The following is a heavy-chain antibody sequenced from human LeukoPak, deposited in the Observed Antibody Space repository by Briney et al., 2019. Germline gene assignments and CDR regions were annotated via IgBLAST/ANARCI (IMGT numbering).Heavy chain of an antibody. CDR2: ISSSSSYI. J-gene: IGHJ6*04. V-gene: IGHV3-21*06. D-gene: IGHD3-10*01. CDR3: ARNYGSGSYLDYYYGMDV. Sequence: GGSLRLSCAASGFTFSGYSMNWVRQAPGKGLEWVSSISSSSSYIYYPDSVKGRFTISRDNAKNSLYLQMNSLRAEDTAVYYCARNYGSGSYLDYYYGMDVWGKGTTVTVSS. CDR1: GFTFSGYS.